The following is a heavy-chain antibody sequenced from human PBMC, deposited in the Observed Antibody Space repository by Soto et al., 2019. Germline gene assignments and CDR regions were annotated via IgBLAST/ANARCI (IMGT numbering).Heavy chain of an antibody. V-gene: IGHV3-33*08. Sequence: GGSLRLSCAASGFTFSSYAMSWVRQAPGKGLEWVAVIWYDGSNKYYADSVKGRFTISRDNSKNTLYLQMNSLRAEDTAVYYCARDMGVVTAIAWWFDPWGQGTLVTVSS. CDR3: ARDMGVVTAIAWWFDP. D-gene: IGHD2-21*02. CDR1: GFTFSSYA. J-gene: IGHJ5*02. CDR2: IWYDGSNK.